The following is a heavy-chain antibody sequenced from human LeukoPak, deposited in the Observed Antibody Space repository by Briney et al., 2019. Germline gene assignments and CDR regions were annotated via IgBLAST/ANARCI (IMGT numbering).Heavy chain of an antibody. CDR2: IKQDGSEK. D-gene: IGHD4-17*01. CDR3: ASRGWVPQDGDYECHFDY. Sequence: GGSLRLSCAASGFTFSSYWMSWVRQAPGKGLEWVANIKQDGSEKYYVDSVKGRFTISRDNAKNSLYLQMNSLRTEDTAVYYCASRGWVPQDGDYECHFDYWGQGTLVTVSS. V-gene: IGHV3-7*01. CDR1: GFTFSSYW. J-gene: IGHJ4*02.